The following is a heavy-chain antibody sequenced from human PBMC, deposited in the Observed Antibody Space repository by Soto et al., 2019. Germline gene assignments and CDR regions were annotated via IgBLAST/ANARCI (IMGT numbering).Heavy chain of an antibody. J-gene: IGHJ4*02. D-gene: IGHD3-3*01. CDR1: GFMFTSYS. CDR2: IDQHGSEK. V-gene: IGHV3-7*03. CDR3: ARREYDYWSNYYCFDY. Sequence: PGGSLRLSCVASGFMFTSYSMSWVRQAPGKGLEWVTNIDQHGSEKKYVDSVKGRFIISRDNAKNSVSLQMNSLRAEDTAVYYCARREYDYWSNYYCFDYFAQGT.